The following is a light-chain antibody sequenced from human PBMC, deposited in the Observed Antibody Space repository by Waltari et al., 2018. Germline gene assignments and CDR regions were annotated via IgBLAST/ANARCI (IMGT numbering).Light chain of an antibody. V-gene: IGKV3-15*01. CDR2: GAS. Sequence: EIVMTQSPATLSVSPGESATLSCRASHSVSNNLAWYQQKPGQTPRLLIYGASTSATGIPARFSGSGSETEFTLTISSLQSEDFAVYYCQQYNNWPPRYTFGQGTKLEIK. J-gene: IGKJ2*01. CDR1: HSVSNN. CDR3: QQYNNWPPRYT.